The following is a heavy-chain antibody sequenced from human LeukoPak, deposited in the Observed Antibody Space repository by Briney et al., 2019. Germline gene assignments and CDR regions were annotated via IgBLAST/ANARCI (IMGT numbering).Heavy chain of an antibody. V-gene: IGHV3-9*01. CDR1: GFTFDDYA. D-gene: IGHD3-10*01. CDR3: AKDITTEYYYGSGFDY. J-gene: IGHJ4*02. Sequence: PGRSLRLSCAASGFTFDDYAMHWVRQAPGKGLEWVSGISWNSGSIGYADSVKGRFTISRDNAKNSLYLQMNSLRAEDTALYYCAKDITTEYYYGSGFDYWGQGTLVTVSS. CDR2: ISWNSGSI.